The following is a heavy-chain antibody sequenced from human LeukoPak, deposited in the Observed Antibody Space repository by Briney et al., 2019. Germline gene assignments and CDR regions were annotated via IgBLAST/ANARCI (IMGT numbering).Heavy chain of an antibody. CDR3: ARDLQPYYYGSGTRGYFDY. Sequence: GGSLRLSCAASGFTFSSYSMNWVRQAPGKGLEWVSSISSSSSYIYYADSVKGRFTISRDNAKNSLYLQMNSLRAEDTAVYYCARDLQPYYYGSGTRGYFDYWGQGTLVTVSS. V-gene: IGHV3-21*01. CDR2: ISSSSSYI. J-gene: IGHJ4*02. CDR1: GFTFSSYS. D-gene: IGHD3-10*01.